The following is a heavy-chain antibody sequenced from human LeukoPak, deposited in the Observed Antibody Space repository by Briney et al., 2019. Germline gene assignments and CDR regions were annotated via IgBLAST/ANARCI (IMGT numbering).Heavy chain of an antibody. Sequence: AGGSLRLSCTASGFTFGDYAMSWVRQAPGKGLEWVGFIISKAYGGTTEYAASVKGRFTISRDDSKNTLYLQVNSLRAEDTAVYYCAKFSFNIVVVPAAIEPRDYWGQGTLVTVSS. J-gene: IGHJ4*02. D-gene: IGHD2-2*01. CDR1: GFTFGDYA. CDR3: AKFSFNIVVVPAAIEPRDY. V-gene: IGHV3-49*04. CDR2: IISKAYGGTT.